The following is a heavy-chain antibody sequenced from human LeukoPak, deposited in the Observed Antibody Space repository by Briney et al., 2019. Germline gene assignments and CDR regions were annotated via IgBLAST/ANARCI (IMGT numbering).Heavy chain of an antibody. D-gene: IGHD5-12*01. CDR1: GFTFSNAW. V-gene: IGHV3-15*01. CDR3: TTWWVTTIKGALGFDY. Sequence: PGGSLRLSCAASGFTFSNAWMSWVRQAPGRGLEWVGRIKSKTNGGTTDYAAPVKGRFTISRDDSKNTLYLQMNSLKTEDTAVYYCTTWWVTTIKGALGFDYWGQGTLVTVSS. J-gene: IGHJ4*02. CDR2: IKSKTNGGTT.